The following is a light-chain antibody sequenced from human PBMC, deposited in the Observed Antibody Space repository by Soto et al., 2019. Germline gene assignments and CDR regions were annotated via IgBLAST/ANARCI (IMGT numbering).Light chain of an antibody. J-gene: IGKJ4*01. Sequence: EIVMTQSPATLSVSPGERATLSCRASQSVSSNLAWYQQKPGQAPRLLIYGASTRVAGFPARFSGSGSGTEFTLTISSPQSEDFAVYYCQQYNNWPPLTFGGGTKVDIK. CDR3: QQYNNWPPLT. CDR2: GAS. CDR1: QSVSSN. V-gene: IGKV3-15*01.